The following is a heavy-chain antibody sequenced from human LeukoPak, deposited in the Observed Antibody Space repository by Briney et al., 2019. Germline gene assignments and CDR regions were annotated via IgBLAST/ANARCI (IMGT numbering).Heavy chain of an antibody. CDR2: LYSSGST. CDR3: ARSYGYSSSWYGSDWFDH. Sequence: SETLSLTCTVSGGSITSGSYYWSWIRQPAGKGLEWIGRLYSSGSTNYNPSLKSRVTISVDTSRNRFSLKLSSVTAADTAVYYCARSYGYSSSWYGSDWFDHWGQGTLVTVSS. V-gene: IGHV4-61*02. D-gene: IGHD6-13*01. J-gene: IGHJ5*02. CDR1: GGSITSGSYY.